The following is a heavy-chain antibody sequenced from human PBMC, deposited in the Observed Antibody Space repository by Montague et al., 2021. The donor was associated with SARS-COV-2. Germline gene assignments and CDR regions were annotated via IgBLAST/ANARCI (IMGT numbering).Heavy chain of an antibody. D-gene: IGHD3-9*01. Sequence: SETLSLTCTVSGASISSSNYFWGWIRQPPGKGLEWIGSIDFGGGTXYNPSVKSRVTISVDTSKNHFSLKLTSVTAADTAVFFCARGRPVQGSFRHFDSISSGAFDIWAQGSLVIVSS. CDR1: GASISSSNYF. CDR2: IDFGGGT. J-gene: IGHJ3*02. CDR3: ARGRPVQGSFRHFDSISSGAFDI. V-gene: IGHV4-39*02.